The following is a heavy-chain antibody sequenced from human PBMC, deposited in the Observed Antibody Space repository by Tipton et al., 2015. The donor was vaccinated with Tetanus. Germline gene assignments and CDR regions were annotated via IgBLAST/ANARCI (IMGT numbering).Heavy chain of an antibody. J-gene: IGHJ3*01. CDR1: GYMFSSHW. D-gene: IGHD3-16*01. Sequence: QLVQSGAEVQQPGESLKISCKGSGYMFSSHWIGWVRQVPGKGLEWLGTIYPGDSYSTYSPSFEGQVTISVDRSIDTAYLQWSSLKASDTATYYCARPPTAVAFGGFAFDVWGQGTLVTVSS. V-gene: IGHV5-51*01. CDR3: ARPPTAVAFGGFAFDV. CDR2: IYPGDSYS.